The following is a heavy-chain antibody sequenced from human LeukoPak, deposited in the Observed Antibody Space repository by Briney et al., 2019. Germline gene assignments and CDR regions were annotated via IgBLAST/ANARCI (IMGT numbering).Heavy chain of an antibody. J-gene: IGHJ4*02. D-gene: IGHD5-12*01. CDR3: ARAVATIADFDY. V-gene: IGHV1-2*06. CDR1: GYTFTGYY. Sequence: GASVKVSCKASGYTFTGYYMHWVRQAPGQGLEWMGRINPNSGGTNYAQKFQGRVTLTRDTSISTAYMELSRLRSDDTAVYYCARAVATIADFDYWGQGTLVTVSS. CDR2: INPNSGGT.